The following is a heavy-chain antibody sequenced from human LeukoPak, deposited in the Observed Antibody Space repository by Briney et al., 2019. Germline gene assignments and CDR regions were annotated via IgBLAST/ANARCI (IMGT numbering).Heavy chain of an antibody. CDR2: IYPNSGGT. CDR3: AKAHHVLRYFDWPETYFDY. D-gene: IGHD3-9*01. CDR1: GYTFTDYY. Sequence: ASVTVSCQASGYTFTDYYMHWVGPAPGQGRAWMGWIYPNSGGTNYAQKFQGRVTMTRDTSISTAYMELSRLRSDDTAVYYCAKAHHVLRYFDWPETYFDYWGQGTLVTVSS. V-gene: IGHV1-2*02. J-gene: IGHJ4*02.